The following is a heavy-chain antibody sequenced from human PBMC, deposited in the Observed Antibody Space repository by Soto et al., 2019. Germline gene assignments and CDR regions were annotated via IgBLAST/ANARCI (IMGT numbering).Heavy chain of an antibody. J-gene: IGHJ5*02. D-gene: IGHD5-12*01. CDR3: AKGANDGYNHWLDP. CDR1: GFTFSNYA. CDR2: ISNSGDNT. Sequence: GGSLRLSCSASGFTFSNYAMSWVRQAPGKGLEWVSTISNSGDNTYYANSVKGRFTISRDNFKNALYMQMNSLGADDTALYYCAKGANDGYNHWLDPWGQGTMVTVSS. V-gene: IGHV3-23*01.